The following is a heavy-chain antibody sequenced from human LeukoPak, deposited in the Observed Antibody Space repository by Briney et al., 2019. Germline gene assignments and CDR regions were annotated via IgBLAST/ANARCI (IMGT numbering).Heavy chain of an antibody. CDR2: ISNDGSNK. CDR3: ASSRQREYCSGGYCYSYYYYGMDV. V-gene: IGHV3-30-3*01. CDR1: GLAFSTCA. J-gene: IGHJ6*02. D-gene: IGHD2-15*01. Sequence: GRLRWLSCADSGLAFSTCAKISVGHAPGKRLEWVSLISNDGSNKTYAESVKGRFTISRDNSKITLYLQMNSLRTEDTAVYYCASSRQREYCSGGYCYSYYYYGMDVWGQGTTVAVSS.